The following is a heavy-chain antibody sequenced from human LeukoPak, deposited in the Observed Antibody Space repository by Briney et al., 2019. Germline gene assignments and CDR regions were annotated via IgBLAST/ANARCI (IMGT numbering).Heavy chain of an antibody. J-gene: IGHJ5*02. CDR2: ISNNGDTT. CDR3: AKGPLAAATKWFDP. CDR1: GFTFTTYA. Sequence: GGSLRLSCAASGFTFTTYAISWVRQAPGKGLEWVSTISNNGDTTYYADSVKGRFTISRDNSKNTLWLQMNGLRAEDTAVYYCAKGPLAAATKWFDPWGQGTLVTVSS. D-gene: IGHD2-15*01. V-gene: IGHV3-23*01.